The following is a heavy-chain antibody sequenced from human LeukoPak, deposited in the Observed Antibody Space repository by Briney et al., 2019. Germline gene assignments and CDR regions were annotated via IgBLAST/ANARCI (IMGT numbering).Heavy chain of an antibody. CDR3: ARDREVVAATFDY. CDR1: GFTFRSYS. CDR2: ISSSSSYI. Sequence: GGSLRLSCAASGFTFRSYSMNWVRQAPGKGLEWVSSISSSSSYIYYADSVKGRFTISRDNAKNSLYLQMNSLRAEDTAVYYCARDREVVAATFDYWGQGTLVTVSS. D-gene: IGHD2-15*01. J-gene: IGHJ4*02. V-gene: IGHV3-21*01.